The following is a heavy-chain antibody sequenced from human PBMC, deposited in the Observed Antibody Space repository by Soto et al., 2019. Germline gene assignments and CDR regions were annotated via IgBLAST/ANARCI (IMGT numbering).Heavy chain of an antibody. CDR3: VRLIGNSWLDF. Sequence: SQTLSLTCAISGDSVSSSSVTWNWIRQSPSRGLKWLGRTYYRSKWYNDYTKSVKSRITINPDTSKNQFSLHLNSVTPEDTAVYYCVRLIGNSWLDFWGQGTLVTVSS. CDR2: TYYRSKWYN. CDR1: GDSVSSSSVT. J-gene: IGHJ5*01. V-gene: IGHV6-1*01. D-gene: IGHD1-26*01.